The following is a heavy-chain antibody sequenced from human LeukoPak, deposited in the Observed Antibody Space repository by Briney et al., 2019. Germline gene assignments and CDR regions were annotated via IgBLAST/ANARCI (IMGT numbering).Heavy chain of an antibody. Sequence: SETLSLTCTVSGGSISSYYWSWIRQPPGKGLERIGYIYYSGSTNYNPSLKSRVTISVDTSKNQFSLKLSSVTAADTAVYYCARHTVAGIYFDYWGQGTLVTVSS. J-gene: IGHJ4*02. CDR3: ARHTVAGIYFDY. V-gene: IGHV4-59*08. CDR1: GGSISSYY. D-gene: IGHD6-19*01. CDR2: IYYSGST.